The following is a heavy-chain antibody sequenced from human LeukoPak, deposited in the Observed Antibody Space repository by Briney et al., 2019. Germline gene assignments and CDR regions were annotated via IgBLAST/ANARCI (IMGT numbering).Heavy chain of an antibody. CDR1: GFTFSSYA. D-gene: IGHD2-15*01. CDR2: ISYDGSNK. Sequence: PGRSLRLSCAASGFTFSSYAMHWVRQAPGKGLEWVAVISYDGSNKYYADSVKGRFTISRDNSKNTLYLQMNSLRAEDTAVYYCASSPEERSALDYWGQGTLVTVSS. V-gene: IGHV3-30-3*01. J-gene: IGHJ4*02. CDR3: ASSPEERSALDY.